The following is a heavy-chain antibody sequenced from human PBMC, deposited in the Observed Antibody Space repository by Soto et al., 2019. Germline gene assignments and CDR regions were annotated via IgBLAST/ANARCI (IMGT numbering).Heavy chain of an antibody. CDR3: AREAASTPSDALDI. J-gene: IGHJ3*02. D-gene: IGHD6-13*01. V-gene: IGHV1-2*02. Sequence: QVQLVQSGTEVKKPGASVKVSCKASGYTFTGYYMHWVRQAPGQGLEWLAWINPNSGDTHYAQKFQGRVTMTRDMSIRTANMELSRLTSDDTAVYYCAREAASTPSDALDIWGQGTMVTVSS. CDR1: GYTFTGYY. CDR2: INPNSGDT.